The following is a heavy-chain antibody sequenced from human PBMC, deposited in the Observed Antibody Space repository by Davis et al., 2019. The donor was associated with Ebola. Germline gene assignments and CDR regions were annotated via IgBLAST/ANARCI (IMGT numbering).Heavy chain of an antibody. V-gene: IGHV4-59*08. Sequence: SETLSLTCTVSGGSISSYYWSWIRQPPRKGLEWIGSIYYTGSTNYNPSLKGRATISLDTSNNQFSLTVSSGTAAATAVYYCGRRSRGYGWFDPWGQGTVVTVSS. J-gene: IGHJ5*02. CDR2: IYYTGST. D-gene: IGHD1-1*01. CDR1: GGSISSYY. CDR3: GRRSRGYGWFDP.